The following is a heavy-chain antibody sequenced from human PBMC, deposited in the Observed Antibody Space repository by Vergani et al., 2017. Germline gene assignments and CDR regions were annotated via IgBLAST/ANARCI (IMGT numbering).Heavy chain of an antibody. CDR2: ISAYNGNT. V-gene: IGHV1-18*01. CDR1: GYTFTSYG. Sequence: QVQLVQSGAEVKKPGASVKVSCKASGYTFTSYGISWVRQAPGQGLEWMGWISAYNGNTNYAQKLQGRVTITTDTSTSTAYMELRSLRSYDTAVYDCARDPRLRWYPAEGDYYGMDVWGQ. CDR3: ARDPRLRWYPAEGDYYGMDV. D-gene: IGHD4-23*01. J-gene: IGHJ6*02.